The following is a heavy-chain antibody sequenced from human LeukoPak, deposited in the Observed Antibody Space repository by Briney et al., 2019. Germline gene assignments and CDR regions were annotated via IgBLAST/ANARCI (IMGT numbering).Heavy chain of an antibody. CDR1: GGSISSTSYY. CDR3: ARRAYNYGMYYFDY. Sequence: SETLSLTCTVSGGSISSTSYYWGWIRQPPGKGLAWIGSIYYRGNTYYNPSFKSRVTMSVDTSKNQFSLKLSSVTSADTAVYYCARRAYNYGMYYFDYWGQGTLVTVSS. J-gene: IGHJ4*02. CDR2: IYYRGNT. V-gene: IGHV4-39*01. D-gene: IGHD5-18*01.